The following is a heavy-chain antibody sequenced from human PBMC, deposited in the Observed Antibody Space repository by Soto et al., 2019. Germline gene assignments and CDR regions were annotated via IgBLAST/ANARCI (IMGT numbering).Heavy chain of an antibody. V-gene: IGHV3-7*01. CDR3: ARDLYYYDSRGYPSVDY. D-gene: IGHD3-22*01. Sequence: PGGSLRLSCAASGFTFSSYWMSWVRQAPGKGLEWVANIKQDGSEKYYVDSVKGRFTVSRDNAKNSLYLQMNSLRAEDTAVYYCARDLYYYDSRGYPSVDYWGQGT. CDR2: IKQDGSEK. J-gene: IGHJ4*02. CDR1: GFTFSSYW.